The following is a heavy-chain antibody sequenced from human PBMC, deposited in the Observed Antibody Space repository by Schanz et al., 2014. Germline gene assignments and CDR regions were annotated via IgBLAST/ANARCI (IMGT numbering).Heavy chain of an antibody. V-gene: IGHV3-72*01. CDR3: ARRNFYDKSAAFDY. Sequence: EMQLVESGGGLVQPGGSLRLSCAASGFTFSDHFMDWVRQAPGKGLEWVGHSRNKGHSYTSEYAASVKGRFTISRDESESSLYLQMDSLKTEDTAVYYCARRNFYDKSAAFDYWGQGSLVTVSS. D-gene: IGHD3-9*01. J-gene: IGHJ4*02. CDR1: GFTFSDHF. CDR2: SRNKGHSYTS.